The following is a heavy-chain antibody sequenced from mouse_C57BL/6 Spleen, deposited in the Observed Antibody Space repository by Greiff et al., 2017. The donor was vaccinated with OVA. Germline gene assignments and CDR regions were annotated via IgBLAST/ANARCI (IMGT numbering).Heavy chain of an antibody. Sequence: EVKLQESGAELVKPGASVKLSCTASGFNIKDYYMHWVKQRTEQGLEWIGRIDPEDGETKYAPKFQGKATITADTSSNTAYLQLSSLTSEDTAVYYWARRITTVVADWYFDVWGTGTTVTVSS. V-gene: IGHV14-2*01. CDR1: GFNIKDYY. CDR3: ARRITTVVADWYFDV. D-gene: IGHD1-1*01. CDR2: IDPEDGET. J-gene: IGHJ1*03.